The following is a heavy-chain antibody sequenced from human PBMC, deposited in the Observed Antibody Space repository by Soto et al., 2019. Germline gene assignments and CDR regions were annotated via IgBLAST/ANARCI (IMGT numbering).Heavy chain of an antibody. CDR3: AKRTSGTTWGESDY. D-gene: IGHD4-17*01. CDR1: GYIFSDYG. V-gene: IGHV1-18*04. Sequence: ASVKVSCKTSGYIFSDYGINWVRQAPGQGLEWMGWISGYSGNANLAQKFQGRVTMTTDKSTRTAYMELRRLGSDDTAVYYCAKRTSGTTWGESDYWGQGTLVTVSS. J-gene: IGHJ4*02. CDR2: ISGYSGNA.